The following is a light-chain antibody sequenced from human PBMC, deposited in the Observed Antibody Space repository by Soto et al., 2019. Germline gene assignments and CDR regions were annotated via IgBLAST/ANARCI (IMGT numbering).Light chain of an antibody. CDR2: DAS. J-gene: IGKJ4*01. CDR3: QQRSNSPLT. CDR1: QSVSSY. V-gene: IGKV3-11*01. Sequence: EIVLTQSPATLSLSPGEGATLSCRASQSVSSYLAWYQQKPGQAPRLLIYDASNRATGTPARFSGSGSGTDFTLTISSVEPEDVAVYYCQQRSNSPLTFGGGTKVEIK.